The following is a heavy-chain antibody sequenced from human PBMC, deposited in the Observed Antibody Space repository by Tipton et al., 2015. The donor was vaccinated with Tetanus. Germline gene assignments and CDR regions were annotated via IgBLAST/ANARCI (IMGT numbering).Heavy chain of an antibody. V-gene: IGHV1-2*02. CDR1: GYTFTGNY. D-gene: IGHD2-21*02. Sequence: VQLVQSGAEVKKPGASVKVSCTASGYTFTGNYIHWVRQVPGQRLEWMAWINPNSGGTDFARKFQGRVTVTRDTSISTAYMELSGLRSDDTAVYFCARATANSAFDFWGQGTRVIVSS. J-gene: IGHJ4*02. CDR3: ARATANSAFDF. CDR2: INPNSGGT.